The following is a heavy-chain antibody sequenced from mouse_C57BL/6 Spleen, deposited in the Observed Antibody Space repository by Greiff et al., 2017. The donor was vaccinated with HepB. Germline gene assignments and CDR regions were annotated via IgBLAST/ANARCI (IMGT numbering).Heavy chain of an antibody. V-gene: IGHV1-62-2*01. J-gene: IGHJ2*01. CDR3: ARHEEAIYYGNYVPSLYFDY. Sequence: QVQLQQSGAELVKPGASVKLSCKASGYTFTEYTIHWVKQRSGQGLEWIGWFYPGSGSIKYNEKFKDKATLTADKSSSTVYMELSRLTSEDSSVYFCARHEEAIYYGNYVPSLYFDYWGQGTTLTVSS. D-gene: IGHD2-1*01. CDR1: GYTFTEYT. CDR2: FYPGSGSI.